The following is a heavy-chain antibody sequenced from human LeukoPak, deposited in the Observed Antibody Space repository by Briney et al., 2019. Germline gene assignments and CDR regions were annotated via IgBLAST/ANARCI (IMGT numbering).Heavy chain of an antibody. CDR1: GFTFSSYE. D-gene: IGHD6-19*01. J-gene: IGHJ3*02. Sequence: GGSLRLSCAASGFTFSSYEMNWVRQAPGKGLEWVSYISSSGSTIYYADSVKGRFTISRDNAKNSLYLQMNGLRAEDTAVYYCAREPRRRIAVAGTSDAFDIWGQGTMVTVSS. CDR3: AREPRRRIAVAGTSDAFDI. CDR2: ISSSGSTI. V-gene: IGHV3-48*03.